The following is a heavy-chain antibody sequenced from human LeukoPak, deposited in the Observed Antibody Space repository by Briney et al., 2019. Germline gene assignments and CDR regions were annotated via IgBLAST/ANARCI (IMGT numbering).Heavy chain of an antibody. CDR3: ARWRAYYYGSGSYYNVAYWFCR. J-gene: IGHJ5*02. CDR1: GGSISSYY. Sequence: SETLSLTCTVSGGSISSYYWSWIRQPPGKGLEWIGYIYYSGSTNYNPSLKSRVTISVDTSKNQFSLKLSSGTAADTAVYYCARWRAYYYGSGSYYNVAYWFCRWGQGTLVTVSS. D-gene: IGHD3-10*01. V-gene: IGHV4-59*01. CDR2: IYYSGST.